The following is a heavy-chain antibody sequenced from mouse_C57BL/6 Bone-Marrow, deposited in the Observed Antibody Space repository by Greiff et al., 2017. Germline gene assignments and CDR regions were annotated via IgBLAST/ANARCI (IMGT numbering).Heavy chain of an antibody. CDR2: IYPRSGNT. J-gene: IGHJ2*01. V-gene: IGHV1-81*01. D-gene: IGHD1-1*01. CDR3: ARSFGITTVVATDY. Sequence: QVQLQQSGAELARPGASVKLSCKASGYTFTSYGISWVKQRTGQGLEWIGEIYPRSGNTYYNEKFKGKATLTADKSSSTAYMELRSLTSEDSAVYFCARSFGITTVVATDYWGQGTTLTVSS. CDR1: GYTFTSYG.